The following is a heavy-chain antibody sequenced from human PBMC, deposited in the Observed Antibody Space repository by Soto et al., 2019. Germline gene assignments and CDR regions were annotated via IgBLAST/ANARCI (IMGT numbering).Heavy chain of an antibody. J-gene: IGHJ4*02. D-gene: IGHD4-4*01. Sequence: GGSLRLSCAASGFTFDDYAMHWVRQAPGKGLESVSGISWNSGSIGYADSVKGRFTISRDNAKNSLYLQMNSLRAEDTALYYCAKAGTVTTYFDYWGQGNLVTVSS. CDR2: ISWNSGSI. CDR1: GFTFDDYA. CDR3: AKAGTVTTYFDY. V-gene: IGHV3-9*01.